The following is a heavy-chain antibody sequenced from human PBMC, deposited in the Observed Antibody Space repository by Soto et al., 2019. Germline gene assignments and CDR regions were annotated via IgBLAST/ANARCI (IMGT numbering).Heavy chain of an antibody. V-gene: IGHV4-4*07. D-gene: IGHD6-13*01. Sequence: SETLSLTCTVSGGSISSFYWSWIRQPAGKGLEWIGRIYSGGRNNYNPSLKSRVTMSVDTSKNQFSLRLSSVTAAYTAMYYYARESSRWDYWGQGTLVTVSS. CDR2: IYSGGRN. CDR1: GGSISSFY. CDR3: ARESSRWDY. J-gene: IGHJ4*02.